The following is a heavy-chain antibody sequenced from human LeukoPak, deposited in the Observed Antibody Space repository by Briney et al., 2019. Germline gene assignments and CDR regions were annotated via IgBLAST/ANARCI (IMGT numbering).Heavy chain of an antibody. CDR3: ARLKEFSGDDY. CDR2: MNPNSGNT. V-gene: IGHV1-8*01. Sequence: ASVKVSCKASGYTFTSYDINWVRQATGQGLEWMGWMNPNSGNTGYVQKFQGRVTMTRYNSINTAYMELSSLRSEDTAVYYCARLKEFSGDDYWGQGTLVTVSS. J-gene: IGHJ4*02. CDR1: GYTFTSYD. D-gene: IGHD3-10*01.